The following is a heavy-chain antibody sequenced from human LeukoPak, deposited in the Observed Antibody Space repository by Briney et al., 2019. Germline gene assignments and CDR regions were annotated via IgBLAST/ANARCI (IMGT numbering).Heavy chain of an antibody. CDR2: NSSSGSTI. CDR3: ARGGFSSSWPHFDY. Sequence: GGSLRLSCAASGFTFSSYEMNWVRQAPGKGLEWVSYNSSSGSTIYYADSVKGRFTISRDNAKNSLYLQMNSLRAEDTAVYYCARGGFSSSWPHFDYWGQGTLVTVSS. V-gene: IGHV3-48*03. J-gene: IGHJ4*02. D-gene: IGHD6-13*01. CDR1: GFTFSSYE.